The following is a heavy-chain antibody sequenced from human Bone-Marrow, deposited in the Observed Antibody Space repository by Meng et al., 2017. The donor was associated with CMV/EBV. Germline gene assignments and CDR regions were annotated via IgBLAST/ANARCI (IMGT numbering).Heavy chain of an antibody. V-gene: IGHV5-51*01. CDR1: GYSFTSYW. CDR3: ARHCSSTSCSRGRSNWFDP. CDR2: IYPGDSDT. Sequence: ETLSLTCKGSGYSFTSYWIGWVRQMPGKGLEWMGIIYPGDSDTRYSPSFQGQVTISADKSISTAYLQWSSLKASDTAMYYCARHCSSTSCSRGRSNWFDPWGQGTLVTVSS. D-gene: IGHD2-2*01. J-gene: IGHJ5*02.